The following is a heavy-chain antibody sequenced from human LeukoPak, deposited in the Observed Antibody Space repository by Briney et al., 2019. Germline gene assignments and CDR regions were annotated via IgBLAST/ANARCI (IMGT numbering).Heavy chain of an antibody. Sequence: PGGSLRLSCAASGFTFSSYSMNWVRQAPGKGLEWVSYISSSSSTIYYADSVKGRFTISRDNAKNSLYLQMNSLRAEDTAVYYCARDTNWNRFDYWGQGTLATVSS. V-gene: IGHV3-48*01. CDR1: GFTFSSYS. CDR2: ISSSSSTI. CDR3: ARDTNWNRFDY. D-gene: IGHD1-1*01. J-gene: IGHJ4*02.